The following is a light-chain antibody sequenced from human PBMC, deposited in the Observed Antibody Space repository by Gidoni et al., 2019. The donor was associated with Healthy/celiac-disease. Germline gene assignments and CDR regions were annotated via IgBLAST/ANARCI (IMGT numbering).Light chain of an antibody. V-gene: IGKV3-11*01. CDR2: GAS. CDR1: QSFNSY. CDR3: QQRSNWPLT. Sequence: EIVLTQSPATLSLSPGERATLSCRASQSFNSYLAWYQQKPGQAPRLLIYGASNRATGIPARFSGSGSGTDFTLTISSLEPEDFAVYYCQQRSNWPLTFXGXTKVEIK. J-gene: IGKJ4*01.